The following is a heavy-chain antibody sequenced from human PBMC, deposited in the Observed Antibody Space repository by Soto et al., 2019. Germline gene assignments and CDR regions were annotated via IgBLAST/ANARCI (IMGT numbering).Heavy chain of an antibody. J-gene: IGHJ4*02. CDR3: AKQGIEVAGTDYFDY. Sequence: QVQLVGSGGGVVQPGKSLRLSCAAAGFIFRSYGVHWVRQDPGKGLEWVAVISHDGSNAYYADAVNGRFTISRDNAKNTVYLQMNSLRAEDTAVYYCAKQGIEVAGTDYFDYWGQGALVTVAS. V-gene: IGHV3-30*18. CDR1: GFIFRSYG. CDR2: ISHDGSNA. D-gene: IGHD6-19*01.